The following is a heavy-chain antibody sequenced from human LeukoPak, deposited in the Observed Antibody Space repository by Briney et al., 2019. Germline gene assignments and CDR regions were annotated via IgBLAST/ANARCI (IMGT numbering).Heavy chain of an antibody. CDR3: ASAPTYYYDSSGYGYFDY. V-gene: IGHV1-69*05. CDR2: IIPIFGTA. CDR1: GGTFSSYA. J-gene: IGHJ4*02. D-gene: IGHD3-22*01. Sequence: ASVKVSCKASGGTFSSYAISWVRQAPGQGLEWMGRIIPIFGTANYAQKFQGRVTITTDESTSTAYMELSSLRSEDTAVYYCASAPTYYYDSSGYGYFDYWGQGTLVTVSS.